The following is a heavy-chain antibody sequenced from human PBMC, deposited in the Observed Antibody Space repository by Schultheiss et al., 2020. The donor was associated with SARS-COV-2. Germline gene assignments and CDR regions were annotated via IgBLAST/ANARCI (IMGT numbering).Heavy chain of an antibody. CDR3: VRDLGVAVAGGYYFYYGMDV. V-gene: IGHV4-59*01. Sequence: SETLSLTCAVYGGSFSGYYWSWIRQPPGKGLEWIGYISDSGNTNYNPSLKSRVTISLDTSKNQFSLKLTSVTAADTAVYYCVRDLGVAVAGGYYFYYGMDVWGQGTTVTVSS. D-gene: IGHD6-19*01. CDR2: ISDSGNT. CDR1: GGSFSGYY. J-gene: IGHJ6*02.